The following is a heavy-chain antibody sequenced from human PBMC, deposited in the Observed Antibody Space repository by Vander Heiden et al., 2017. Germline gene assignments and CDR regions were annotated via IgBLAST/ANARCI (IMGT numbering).Heavy chain of an antibody. Sequence: EVQLLESGGGLVQPGGSLRLSCAASGFTFSSYAMRWVRQAPGKGLEWVSAISGSGGSTYYADSVKGRFTISRDNSKNTLYLQMNSLRAEDTAVYYCAKDQDFWSGYYDYWGQGTLVTVSS. CDR1: GFTFSSYA. CDR3: AKDQDFWSGYYDY. CDR2: ISGSGGST. J-gene: IGHJ4*02. D-gene: IGHD3-3*01. V-gene: IGHV3-23*01.